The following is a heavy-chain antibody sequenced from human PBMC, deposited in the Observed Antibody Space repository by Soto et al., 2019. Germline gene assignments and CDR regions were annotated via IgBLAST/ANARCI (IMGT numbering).Heavy chain of an antibody. V-gene: IGHV3-23*01. J-gene: IGHJ4*01. CDR3: AKALEEEYDYDSRCYQARYKFFY. CDR1: GCTFRSSS. Sequence: LGGELRLSWAAHGCTFRSSSMRWGSQAAGKGLEWVSAISGSGGSTYYADSVKGRFTISRDNSKNTLYLQMNSLRAEDTAVYYCAKALEEEYDYDSRCYQARYKFFYSGHRNQVTVSS. CDR2: ISGSGGST. D-gene: IGHD3-22*01.